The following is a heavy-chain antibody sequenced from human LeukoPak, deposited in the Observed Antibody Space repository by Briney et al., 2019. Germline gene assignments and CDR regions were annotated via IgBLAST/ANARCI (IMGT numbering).Heavy chain of an antibody. CDR3: ARVGRIDGLMVYADYYYYYMDV. V-gene: IGHV1-69*02. Sequence: GASVKVSCKASGGTFSSYTISWVRQAPGQGLEWMGRIIPILGIANYAQKLQGRVTMTTDTSTSTAYMEPRSLRSDDTAVYYCARVGRIDGLMVYADYYYYYMDVWGKGTTVTVSS. J-gene: IGHJ6*03. D-gene: IGHD2-8*01. CDR2: IIPILGIA. CDR1: GGTFSSYT.